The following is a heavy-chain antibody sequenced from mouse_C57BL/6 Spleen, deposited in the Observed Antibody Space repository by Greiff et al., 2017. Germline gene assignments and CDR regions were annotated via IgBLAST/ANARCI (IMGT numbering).Heavy chain of an antibody. V-gene: IGHV1-82*01. CDR2: IYPGDGDT. CDR3: ANDSISYDYYAMDY. J-gene: IGHJ4*01. Sequence: QVQLQQSGPELVKPGASVKISCKASGYAFRSSWMNWVKQRPGKGLEWIGRIYPGDGDTNYNGKLKGKATLTSDKSSSTAYMQLNSPTSEVSAVYSCANDSISYDYYAMDYWGQGTSVTVSS. CDR1: GYAFRSSW. D-gene: IGHD1-1*01.